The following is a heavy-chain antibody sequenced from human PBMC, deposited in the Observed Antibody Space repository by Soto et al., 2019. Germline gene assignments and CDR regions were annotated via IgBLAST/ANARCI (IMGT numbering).Heavy chain of an antibody. CDR1: GGTFSSYT. V-gene: IGHV1-69*04. CDR2: IIPILGIA. J-gene: IGHJ6*03. D-gene: IGHD6-6*01. CDR3: AREREYSISRKDWIYYSQMDV. Sequence: SVKVSCKASGGTFSSYTISWVRQAPGQGLEWMGRIIPILGIANYAQKFQGRVTITADKPTSTAYMELSSLRSEDTAVYYCAREREYSISRKDWIYYSQMDVWGKGSTVTVSS.